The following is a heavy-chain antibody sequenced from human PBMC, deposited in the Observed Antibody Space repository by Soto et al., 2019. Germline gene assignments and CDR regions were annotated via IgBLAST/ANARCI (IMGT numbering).Heavy chain of an antibody. D-gene: IGHD5-12*01. CDR3: ARDPSGSGYDFDY. V-gene: IGHV3-48*03. Sequence: GGSLRLSCAASGFTFSSYEMNWVRQAPGKGLEWVSYISSSGSTIYYADSVKGRFTISRDNAKNSLYLQMNSLRAEDTAVYYCARDPSGSGYDFDYWGQGTLVTVSS. CDR2: ISSSGSTI. J-gene: IGHJ4*02. CDR1: GFTFSSYE.